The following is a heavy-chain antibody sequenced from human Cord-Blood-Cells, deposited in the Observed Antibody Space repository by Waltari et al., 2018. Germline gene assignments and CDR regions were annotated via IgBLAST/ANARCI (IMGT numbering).Heavy chain of an antibody. CDR2: IWYDGSNK. D-gene: IGHD6-13*01. J-gene: IGHJ3*02. CDR3: ARVGAAAGAFDI. Sequence: QVQLVESGGGVVQPGRSLRLPCAASALTFSSQGIPWVRQAPGKGLEWVAVIWYDGSNKYYADSVKGRFTISRDNSKNTLYLQMNSLRAEDTAVYYCARVGAAAGAFDIWGQGTMVTVSS. V-gene: IGHV3-33*01. CDR1: ALTFSSQG.